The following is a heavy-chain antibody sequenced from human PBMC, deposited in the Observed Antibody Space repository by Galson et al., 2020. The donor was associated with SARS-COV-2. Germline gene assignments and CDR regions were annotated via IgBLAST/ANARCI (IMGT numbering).Heavy chain of an antibody. D-gene: IGHD2-2*01. V-gene: IGHV4-59*01. CDR3: ARGIYCSSSSCYVGDFDN. CDR2: IHYSGIT. J-gene: IGHJ4*02. CDR1: GGSISSYY. Sequence: SETLSLTCTVSGGSISSYYWSWIRQPPGKGLEWIVYIHYSGITNYNPSLKSRVTISVDTSKSQFSLKLSSMTAADTAVYYCARGIYCSSSSCYVGDFDNWGQGTLVTVSS.